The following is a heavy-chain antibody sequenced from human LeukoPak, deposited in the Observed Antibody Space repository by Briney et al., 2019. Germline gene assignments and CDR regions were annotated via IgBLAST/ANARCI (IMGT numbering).Heavy chain of an antibody. Sequence: KASETLSLTCTVSGGSISSSSYYWGWIRQPPGKGLEWIGSIYYSGSTYYNPSLKSRVTISVDTSKNQFSLKLSSVTAADTAVYYCARDYGDQGWFDPWGQGTLVTVSS. D-gene: IGHD4-17*01. CDR3: ARDYGDQGWFDP. CDR2: IYYSGST. J-gene: IGHJ5*02. CDR1: GGSISSSSYY. V-gene: IGHV4-39*07.